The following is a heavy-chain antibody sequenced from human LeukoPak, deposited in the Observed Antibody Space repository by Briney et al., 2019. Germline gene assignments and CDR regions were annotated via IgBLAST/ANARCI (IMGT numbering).Heavy chain of an antibody. CDR2: INAGNANT. J-gene: IGHJ4*02. D-gene: IGHD5-24*01. Sequence: GASVKVSCTASVYTFTSYTLHWVRQAPGQRLEWMGWINAGNANTKYSQKFQGRVTITRDTSASTAYMELSSLRSEDTAVYYCARIEFDYWGQGTLVTVSS. V-gene: IGHV1-3*01. CDR1: VYTFTSYT. CDR3: ARIEFDY.